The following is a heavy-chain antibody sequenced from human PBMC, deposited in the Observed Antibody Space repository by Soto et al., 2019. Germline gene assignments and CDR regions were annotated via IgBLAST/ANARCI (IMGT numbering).Heavy chain of an antibody. V-gene: IGHV4-61*01. CDR3: ARGELGCSGGNCHNWFDP. J-gene: IGHJ5*02. CDR2: IYYSGST. D-gene: IGHD2-15*01. CDR1: GGSVSSGSYY. Sequence: SETLSLTCTVSGGSVSSGSYYWSWIRQPPGKGLEWIGYIYYSGSTNYNPSLKSRVTISVDTSKNQFSLKLSSVTAADTAVYYCARGELGCSGGNCHNWFDPWGQGTLVTVSS.